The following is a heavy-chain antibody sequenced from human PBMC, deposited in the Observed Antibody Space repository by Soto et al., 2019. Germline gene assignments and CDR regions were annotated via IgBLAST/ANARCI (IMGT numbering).Heavy chain of an antibody. D-gene: IGHD2-15*01. Sequence: QVQLVQSGAEVKKPGASVKVSCKASGYTFTSYGISWVRQAPGQGLEWMGWISAYNGNTNYAQKLQGRVTMTTDTSTSTAYRELRSLRSDDTAVYYCARVLGYCSGGSCYSYGMDVWGQGTTVTVSS. J-gene: IGHJ6*02. CDR3: ARVLGYCSGGSCYSYGMDV. CDR2: ISAYNGNT. CDR1: GYTFTSYG. V-gene: IGHV1-18*01.